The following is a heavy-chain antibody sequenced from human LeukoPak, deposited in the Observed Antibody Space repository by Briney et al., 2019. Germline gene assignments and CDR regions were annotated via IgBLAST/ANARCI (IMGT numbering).Heavy chain of an antibody. Sequence: SETLSLTCTVSGGSISSSSYYWGWIRQPPGKGLEWIGSIYYSGSTYYNPSLKSRVTISVDTSKNQFSLKLSSVTAADTAVYYCARGGSGRYSWFDPWGQGTLVTVSS. CDR2: IYYSGST. J-gene: IGHJ5*02. CDR1: GGSISSSSYY. CDR3: ARGGSGRYSWFDP. D-gene: IGHD3-10*01. V-gene: IGHV4-39*07.